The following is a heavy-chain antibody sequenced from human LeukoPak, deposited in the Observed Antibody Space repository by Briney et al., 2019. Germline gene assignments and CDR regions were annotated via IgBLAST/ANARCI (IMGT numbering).Heavy chain of an antibody. CDR2: IKQDGSEK. Sequence: TGGSLRLSCAASGFTVSTNYMSWVRQAPGKGLEWVANIKQDGSEKFYVDSLKGRFTISRDNAKNSLYLQMNSLRAEDTAVYYCARREAVISHFQHWGQGTLVTVSS. CDR1: GFTVSTNY. V-gene: IGHV3-7*01. J-gene: IGHJ1*01. D-gene: IGHD2-21*01. CDR3: ARREAVISHFQH.